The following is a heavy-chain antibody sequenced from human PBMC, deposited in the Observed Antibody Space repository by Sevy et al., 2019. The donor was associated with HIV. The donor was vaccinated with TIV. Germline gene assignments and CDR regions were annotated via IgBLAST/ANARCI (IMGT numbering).Heavy chain of an antibody. CDR2: MNPNSGNT. V-gene: IGHV1-8*01. CDR1: GYTFTNYD. CDR3: ARGTVLLGIVVVPAARGWFDP. D-gene: IGHD2-2*03. J-gene: IGHJ5*02. Sequence: ASVKVSCKASGYTFTNYDINWVRQATGQGLEWMGWMNPNSGNTGYAQKFQGRVTMTRNTSISTAYMELSSLRSEDTAVYYCARGTVLLGIVVVPAARGWFDPWGQGTLVPVSS.